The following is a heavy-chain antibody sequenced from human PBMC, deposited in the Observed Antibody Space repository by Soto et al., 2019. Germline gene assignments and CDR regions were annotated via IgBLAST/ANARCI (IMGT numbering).Heavy chain of an antibody. CDR1: GFTFSSYS. J-gene: IGHJ6*02. Sequence: PGGSLRLCCAASGFTFSSYSMNWSRKAQGKGLEWVSSISSSSSYIYYADSVKGRFTISRDNAKHSLYLQMNSLRAEDTAVYYCARDRSAVYYYGMDVWGQGTTVTVSS. D-gene: IGHD2-15*01. CDR2: ISSSSSYI. CDR3: ARDRSAVYYYGMDV. V-gene: IGHV3-21*01.